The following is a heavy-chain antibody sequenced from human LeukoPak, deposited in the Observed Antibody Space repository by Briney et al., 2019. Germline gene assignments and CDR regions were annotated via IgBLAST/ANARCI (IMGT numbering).Heavy chain of an antibody. V-gene: IGHV1-2*06. Sequence: GASVKVSCKASGYTFTGYYMHWVRQAPGQGLEWMGRISPNSGGTNYAQKFQGRVTMTRDTSISTAYMELSRLRSDDTAVYYCARARRITIFGVVIIFQADAFDIWGQGTMVTVSS. CDR3: ARARRITIFGVVIIFQADAFDI. CDR1: GYTFTGYY. CDR2: ISPNSGGT. D-gene: IGHD3-3*01. J-gene: IGHJ3*02.